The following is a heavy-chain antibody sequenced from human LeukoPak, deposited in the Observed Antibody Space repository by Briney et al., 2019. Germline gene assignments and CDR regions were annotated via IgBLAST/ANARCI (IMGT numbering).Heavy chain of an antibody. V-gene: IGHV1-69*13. Sequence: ASVKVSCKASGGTFSSYAISWVRQAPGQGLEWMGGIIPIFGTANYAQKFQGRVTITADESTSTAYMELSSLRSEDTAVYYCARVRVPAAILDAFDIWGQGTMVTVSS. CDR1: GGTFSSYA. CDR3: ARVRVPAAILDAFDI. D-gene: IGHD2-2*01. CDR2: IIPIFGTA. J-gene: IGHJ3*02.